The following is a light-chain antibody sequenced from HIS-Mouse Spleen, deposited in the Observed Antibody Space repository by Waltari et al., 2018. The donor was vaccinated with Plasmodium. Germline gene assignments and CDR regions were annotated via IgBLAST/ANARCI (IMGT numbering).Light chain of an antibody. V-gene: IGKV3-20*01. J-gene: IGKJ2*01. Sequence: EIVLTQSPGTLSLSPGAIATLSCRASQSVSSSYLAWYQQKPGQAPRLLIYGASSRATGIPDRFSGSGSGTDFTLTISRLEPEDFAVYYCQQYGSSPYTFGQGTKLEIK. CDR1: QSVSSSY. CDR3: QQYGSSPYT. CDR2: GAS.